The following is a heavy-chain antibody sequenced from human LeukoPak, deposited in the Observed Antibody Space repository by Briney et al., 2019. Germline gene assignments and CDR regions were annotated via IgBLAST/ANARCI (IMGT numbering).Heavy chain of an antibody. J-gene: IGHJ4*02. Sequence: VGSLRLSCAAPGFTFSSYVMNWVRQAPGKGLEWVSYISSSGSTIYYAASVKGRLTISRDNSKNTLYLQMNSLRAEDTAVYYCGGAGSISYFDYWGQGTLVTVSS. V-gene: IGHV3-48*03. CDR1: GFTFSSYV. D-gene: IGHD6-13*01. CDR2: ISSSGSTI. CDR3: GGAGSISYFDY.